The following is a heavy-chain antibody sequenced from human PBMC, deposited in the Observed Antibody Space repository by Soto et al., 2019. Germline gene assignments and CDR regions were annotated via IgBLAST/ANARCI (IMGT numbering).Heavy chain of an antibody. CDR2: ISSNGVGT. D-gene: IGHD5-12*01. V-gene: IGHV3-64*04. CDR3: AREGGYVYAFDI. Sequence: PGGSLRLSCAASGFTLSGYAMDWVRQAPGKGLEYVSGISSNGVGTYYANSVQGRFTISRDNAKNSLYLQMNSLRAEDTAVYYCAREGGYVYAFDIWGQGTMVTVSS. CDR1: GFTLSGYA. J-gene: IGHJ3*02.